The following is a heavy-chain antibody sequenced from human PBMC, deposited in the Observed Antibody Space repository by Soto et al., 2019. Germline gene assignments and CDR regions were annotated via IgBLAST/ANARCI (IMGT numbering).Heavy chain of an antibody. CDR2: INTGNGDS. CDR1: GYGFTSFA. V-gene: IGHV1-3*04. J-gene: IGHJ4*02. D-gene: IGHD2-21*01. Sequence: ASLKVSCKTSGYGFTSFAIHCMRQAPGQGPEWMGWINTGNGDSKYSEKFQDRVTITRDTSATTAYMELSSLRSEDTAVYYCARSKTIVMPGFDHWGQGTLVTVSS. CDR3: ARSKTIVMPGFDH.